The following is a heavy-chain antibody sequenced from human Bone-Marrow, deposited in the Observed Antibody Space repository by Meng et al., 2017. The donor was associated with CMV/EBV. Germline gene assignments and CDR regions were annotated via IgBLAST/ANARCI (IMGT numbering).Heavy chain of an antibody. CDR2: ISGSGGST. Sequence: GESLKISCAASGFTVSSNYMSWVRQAPGKGLEWVSAISGSGGSTYYADSVKGRFTISRDNSKNTLYLQMNSLRAEDTAVYYCAKDVVVVTPGYFDYWGQGTLVTVSS. D-gene: IGHD3-22*01. CDR1: GFTVSSNY. CDR3: AKDVVVVTPGYFDY. V-gene: IGHV3-23*01. J-gene: IGHJ4*02.